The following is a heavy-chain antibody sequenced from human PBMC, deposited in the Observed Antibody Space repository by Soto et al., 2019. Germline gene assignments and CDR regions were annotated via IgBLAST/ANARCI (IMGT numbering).Heavy chain of an antibody. CDR1: GGSLSSGGYS. CDR2: MYHSGST. J-gene: IGHJ4*02. Sequence: QLQLKESGSGLVKPSQTLSLTCAVSGGSLSSGGYSWSWIRQPPGKGLEWIGYMYHSGSTYYNPSLNSRVTISIDRSKNQFSLKLSSVTAADTAVYYCARAPDYWGQGILVTVSS. V-gene: IGHV4-30-2*01. CDR3: ARAPDY.